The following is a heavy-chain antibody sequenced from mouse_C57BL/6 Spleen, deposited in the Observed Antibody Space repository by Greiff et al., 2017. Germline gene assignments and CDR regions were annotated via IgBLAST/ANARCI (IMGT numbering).Heavy chain of an antibody. Sequence: VQLQQSGAELVKPGASVKLSCTASGFNIKDYYMHWVKQRTEQGLEWIGRIDPEDGEPKYAPKFQGKATITADTSSNTAYLQLSSLTSKGTAIYYCASPYCRSPLLYYRGKGTTLTVSS. CDR2: IDPEDGEP. D-gene: IGHD2-12*01. V-gene: IGHV14-2*01. CDR1: GFNIKDYY. J-gene: IGHJ2*01. CDR3: ASPYCRSPLLYY.